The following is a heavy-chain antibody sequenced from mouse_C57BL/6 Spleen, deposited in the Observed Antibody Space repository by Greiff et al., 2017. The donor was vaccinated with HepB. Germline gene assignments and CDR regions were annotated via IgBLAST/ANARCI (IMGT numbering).Heavy chain of an antibody. CDR3: ARGGDYDD. CDR1: GYSITSGYY. J-gene: IGHJ2*01. V-gene: IGHV3-6*01. CDR2: ISYDGSN. D-gene: IGHD2-4*01. Sequence: EVKLVESGPGLVKPSQSLSLTCSVTGYSITSGYYWNWIRQFPGNKLEWMGYISYDGSNNYNPSLKNRISITRDTSKNQFFLKLNSVTTEDTATYYCARGGDYDDWGQGTTLTVSS.